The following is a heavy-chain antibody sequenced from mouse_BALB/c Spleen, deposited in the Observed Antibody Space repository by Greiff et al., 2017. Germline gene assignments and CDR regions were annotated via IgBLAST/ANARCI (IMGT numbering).Heavy chain of an antibody. CDR1: GYTFTSYW. CDR3: ARSGGNSYYYAMDY. V-gene: IGHV1-7*01. J-gene: IGHJ4*01. CDR2: INPSTGYT. Sequence: VQRVESGAELAKPGASVKMSCKASGYTFTSYWMHWVKQRPGQGLEWIGYINPSTGYTEYNQKFKDKATLTADKSSSTAYMQLSSLTSEDSAVYYCARSGGNSYYYAMDYWGQGTSVTVSS. D-gene: IGHD2-1*01.